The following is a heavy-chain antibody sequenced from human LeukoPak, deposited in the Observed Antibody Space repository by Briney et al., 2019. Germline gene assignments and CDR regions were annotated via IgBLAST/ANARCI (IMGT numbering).Heavy chain of an antibody. CDR1: GGSISSYY. Sequence: SSETLSLTCTVSGGSISSYYWSWIRQPAGKGLEWIGRIYTSGSTNYNPSLKSRVTMSVDTSKNQFSLKLSSVTAADTAVYYCASPYCSSASCRDDAFDIWGQGTMVTVSS. J-gene: IGHJ3*02. CDR3: ASPYCSSASCRDDAFDI. D-gene: IGHD2-2*01. V-gene: IGHV4-4*07. CDR2: IYTSGST.